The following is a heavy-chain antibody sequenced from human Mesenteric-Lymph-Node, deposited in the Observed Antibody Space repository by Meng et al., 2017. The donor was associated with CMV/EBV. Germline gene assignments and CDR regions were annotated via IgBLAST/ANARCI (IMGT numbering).Heavy chain of an antibody. J-gene: IGHJ4*02. Sequence: SGGTFKNYAINWVRPAPGQGLEGMGGVIPIFDATNYAQNFQGRVTITADKSTSTAYMELSSLSSEDTAVYFCAGGQYGSGRPQGNLDYWGQGTLVTVSS. CDR3: AGGQYGSGRPQGNLDY. CDR2: VIPIFDAT. D-gene: IGHD3-10*01. V-gene: IGHV1-69*06. CDR1: GGTFKNYA.